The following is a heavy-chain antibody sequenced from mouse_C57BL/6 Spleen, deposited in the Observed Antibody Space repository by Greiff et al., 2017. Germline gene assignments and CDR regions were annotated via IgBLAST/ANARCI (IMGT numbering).Heavy chain of an antibody. CDR1: GYTFTSYW. CDR2: IDPSDSET. V-gene: IGHV1-52*01. J-gene: IGHJ4*01. CDR3: ARSDYYGSSYEGYAMDY. D-gene: IGHD1-1*01. Sequence: QVQLKESGAELVRPGSSVKLSCKASGYTFTSYWMHWVKQRPIQGLEWIGNIDPSDSETHYNQKFKDKATLTVDKSSSTAYMQLSSLTSEDSAVYYCARSDYYGSSYEGYAMDYWGQGTSVTVSS.